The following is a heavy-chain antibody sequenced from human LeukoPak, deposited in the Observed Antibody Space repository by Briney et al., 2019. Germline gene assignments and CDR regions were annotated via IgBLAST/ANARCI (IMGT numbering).Heavy chain of an antibody. CDR2: MYYNANN. CDR1: GVSISTTSYF. CDR3: ALTNSDYYRTFDY. V-gene: IGHV4-39*01. J-gene: IGHJ4*02. Sequence: SETLSLTCTVSGVSISTTSYFWGWVRQPPGKGLEWIGTMYYNANNFYNPSLKSRVTISVDTSKNQFSLRLTSVTAADRSVYYCALTNSDYYRTFDYWGRGILVTVSS. D-gene: IGHD2-21*02.